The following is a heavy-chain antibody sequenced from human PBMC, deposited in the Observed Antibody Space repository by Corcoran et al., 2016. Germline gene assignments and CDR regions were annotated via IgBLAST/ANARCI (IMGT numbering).Heavy chain of an antibody. CDR3: ARDLIAVRPGWFDP. V-gene: IGHV3-30*03. J-gene: IGHJ5*02. CDR2: IAHDGSDK. Sequence: QVKLVESGGGVVQPGRSQRLSCAASGFTFSSYGMHWVRQAPGKGLEWVAYIAHDGSDKYYADSVKGRFTISRDNSKNTLYVQMNSLRVEDTAVYYCARDLIAVRPGWFDPWGQGTLVTVSS. CDR1: GFTFSSYG. D-gene: IGHD6-6*01.